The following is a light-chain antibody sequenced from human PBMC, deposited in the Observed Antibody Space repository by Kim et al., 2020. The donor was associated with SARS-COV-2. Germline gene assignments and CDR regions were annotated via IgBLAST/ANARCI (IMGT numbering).Light chain of an antibody. CDR1: QSISSH. V-gene: IGKV1-39*01. Sequence: DIQMTQSPSSLSTSLGDRVSIPCRADQSISSHLSWYQQKPGRAPKLLISAASGLQSGVPSRFRGSGSGTVFTLTISGLQPEDFATYYCQQSYNTSQITFGQGTRLGIK. CDR3: QQSYNTSQIT. J-gene: IGKJ5*01. CDR2: AAS.